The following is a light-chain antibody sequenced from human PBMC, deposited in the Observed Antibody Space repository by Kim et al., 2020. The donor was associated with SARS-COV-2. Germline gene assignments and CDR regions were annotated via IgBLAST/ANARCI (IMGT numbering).Light chain of an antibody. J-gene: IGLJ3*02. Sequence: QSALTQPASVSGSPGQSITISCTGTSSDVGGYNYVSWFQQHPGKAPKVMISDVNKRPSGVPDRFSGSKSGNTASLTISGLQAEDEADYYCTSFTRSSTWVFGGGTQLTVL. V-gene: IGLV2-14*01. CDR3: TSFTRSSTWV. CDR1: SSDVGGYNY. CDR2: DVN.